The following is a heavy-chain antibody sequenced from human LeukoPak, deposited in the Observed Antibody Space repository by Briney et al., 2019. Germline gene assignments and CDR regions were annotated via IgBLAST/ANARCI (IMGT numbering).Heavy chain of an antibody. D-gene: IGHD1-26*01. J-gene: IGHJ4*02. CDR3: ARDRAGATYYFDY. CDR2: INPNSGGT. CDR1: GYTFTGYY. Sequence: ASVKVSCKASGYTFTGYYMHWVRQAPGQGLEWMGWINPNSGGTNYAQKFQGWVTMTRDTSISTAYMELSRLRSDDTAVYYCARDRAGATYYFDYWGQGTLVTVSS. V-gene: IGHV1-2*04.